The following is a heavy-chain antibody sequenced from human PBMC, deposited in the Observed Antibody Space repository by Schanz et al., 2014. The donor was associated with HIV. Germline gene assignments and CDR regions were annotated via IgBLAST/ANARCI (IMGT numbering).Heavy chain of an antibody. Sequence: QVQLVESGGGVVQPPRSLKLSCAASGFTFNSYGMHWVRQAPGKGLEWVSAIDGVGDNTYYADSVKGRFTISRDNSKNTVYLRMSGLRAEDTAVYYCANQRYSGTYRPFDYWGRGTLVTVSS. V-gene: IGHV3-NL1*01. D-gene: IGHD1-26*01. CDR3: ANQRYSGTYRPFDY. CDR2: IDGVGDNT. CDR1: GFTFNSYG. J-gene: IGHJ4*02.